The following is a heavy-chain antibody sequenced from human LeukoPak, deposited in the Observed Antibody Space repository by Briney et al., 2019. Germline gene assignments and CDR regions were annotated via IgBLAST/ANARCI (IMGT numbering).Heavy chain of an antibody. CDR2: INHSGST. V-gene: IGHV4-34*01. D-gene: IGHD5-24*01. CDR3: ASLKIATPYYYYGMDV. J-gene: IGHJ6*02. Sequence: PGGSLRLSCAASGFTVSNTWMSWVRQPPGKGLEWIGEINHSGSTNYNPSLKSRVTISVDTSKNQFSLKLSSVTAADTAVYYCASLKIATPYYYYGMDVWGQGTTVTVSS. CDR1: GFTVSNTW.